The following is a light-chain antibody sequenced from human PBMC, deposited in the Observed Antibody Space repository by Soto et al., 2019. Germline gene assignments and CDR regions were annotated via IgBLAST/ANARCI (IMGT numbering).Light chain of an antibody. CDR2: DAS. CDR3: QVRDVWPS. CDR1: QSVSTS. V-gene: IGKV3-11*01. Sequence: IVLTQSPVTLAVSPGESAVLSCRASQSVSTSLAWYQHKLGQAPRLFIFDASKRAPGIPARFTGSGSGAHFTLTISSLEPEDIAVYYCQVRDVWPSFGQGTKV. J-gene: IGKJ1*01.